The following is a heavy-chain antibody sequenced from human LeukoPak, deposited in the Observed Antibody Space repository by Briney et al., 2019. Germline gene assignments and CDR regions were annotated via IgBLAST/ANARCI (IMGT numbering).Heavy chain of an antibody. CDR2: IYHSGST. V-gene: IGHV4-38-2*01. CDR3: ARAGYSGYDTPLEYDY. D-gene: IGHD5-12*01. CDR1: GXY. J-gene: IGHJ4*02. Sequence: GXYWXWIXXPXXKGLEWIGSIYHSGSTYYNPSLKRRVTISVDTSKNQFSLKLSSVTAADTAVYYCARAGYSGYDTPLEYDYWGQGTLVTVSS.